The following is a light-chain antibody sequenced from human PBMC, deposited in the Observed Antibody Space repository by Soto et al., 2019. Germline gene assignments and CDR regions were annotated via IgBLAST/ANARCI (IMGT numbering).Light chain of an antibody. Sequence: QSVLTQPPSVSAAPGQKVTISCSGSSSNIGSKYVAWYQQFPGTAPKRLIFDNDKRPSASPDRFSGSKSGTSATLDITGLQTGDEGDYYCGTWDTSLGAVVFGGGTKLTVL. V-gene: IGLV1-51*01. J-gene: IGLJ2*01. CDR2: DND. CDR1: SSNIGSKY. CDR3: GTWDTSLGAVV.